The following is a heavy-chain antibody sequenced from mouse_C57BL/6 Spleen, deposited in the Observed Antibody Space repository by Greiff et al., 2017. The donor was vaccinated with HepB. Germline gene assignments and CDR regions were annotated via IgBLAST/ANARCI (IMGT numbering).Heavy chain of an antibody. CDR1: GYSITSGYY. D-gene: IGHD2-5*01. V-gene: IGHV3-6*01. Sequence: EVKLVESGPGLVKPSQSLSLTCSVTGYSITSGYYWNWIRQFPGNKLEWMGYISYDGSNNYNPSLKNRISITRDTSKNQFFLKLNSVTTEDTATYYCARGSSNYYFDYWGQGTTLTVSS. J-gene: IGHJ2*01. CDR2: ISYDGSN. CDR3: ARGSSNYYFDY.